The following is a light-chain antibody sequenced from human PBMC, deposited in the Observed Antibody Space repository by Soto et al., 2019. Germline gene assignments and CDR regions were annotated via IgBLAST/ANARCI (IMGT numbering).Light chain of an antibody. Sequence: EIVLTQSPGTLSFSPGERASLSCRASQSVSRNYVAWYQLRSGQPPRLLIYDSSTRATDIPDRFSGSGSGADFTLTISRLEPGDFAVYFCQQYGRIPLTFGGGSRVEIK. V-gene: IGKV3-20*01. CDR3: QQYGRIPLT. J-gene: IGKJ4*01. CDR2: DSS. CDR1: QSVSRNY.